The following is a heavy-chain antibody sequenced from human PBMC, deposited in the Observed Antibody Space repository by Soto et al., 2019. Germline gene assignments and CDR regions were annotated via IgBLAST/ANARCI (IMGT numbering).Heavy chain of an antibody. V-gene: IGHV2-26*01. CDR2: IFSNDEK. D-gene: IGHD2-15*01. CDR3: ARTSIVSFLFDY. J-gene: IGHJ4*02. Sequence: KESGPVLVKPTETLTLTCTVSGFSLSNVRMGVSWIRQPPGKALEWLAHIFSNDEKSYSTSLKNRLTISKDTSRGQVVLTMTDMDPVDTATYYCARTSIVSFLFDYWGQGTVVTVSS. CDR1: GFSLSNVRMG.